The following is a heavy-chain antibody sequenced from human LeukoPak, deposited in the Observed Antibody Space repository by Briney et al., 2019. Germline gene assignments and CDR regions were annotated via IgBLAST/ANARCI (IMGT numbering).Heavy chain of an antibody. V-gene: IGHV3-64D*06. J-gene: IGHJ5*02. CDR2: ISSNGGST. Sequence: PGGSLRLSCSAFGFTFSSYAMHWVRQAPGKGLEYVSAISSNGGSTYYAGAVKGRFTISRDNSKNTLYLQMSSLRTEDTAVYYCVKGTVDSGSYLSWFDPWGQGTLVTVSS. CDR3: VKGTVDSGSYLSWFDP. D-gene: IGHD1-26*01. CDR1: GFTFSSYA.